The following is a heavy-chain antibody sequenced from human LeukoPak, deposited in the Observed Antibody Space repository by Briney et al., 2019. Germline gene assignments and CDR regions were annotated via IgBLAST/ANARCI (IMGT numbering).Heavy chain of an antibody. CDR1: GFTFSTYA. J-gene: IGHJ3*01. CDR2: ISGSGGST. CDR3: AKMITVVARYAFDF. V-gene: IGHV3-23*01. Sequence: PGGSLRLSWTGSGFTFSTYAMSWVRQAPGKGLEWVSSISGSGGSTFYADSVKGRFTISRDNSKNTLYLQMNSLRAEDTAIYYCAKMITVVARYAFDFWGQGTMVTVSS. D-gene: IGHD1-14*01.